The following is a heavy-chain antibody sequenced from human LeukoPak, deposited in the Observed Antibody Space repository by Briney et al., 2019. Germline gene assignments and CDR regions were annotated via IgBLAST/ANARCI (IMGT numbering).Heavy chain of an antibody. D-gene: IGHD2-15*01. Sequence: SETPSLTCTVSGYSISSNYYWGWIRQPPGKGLEWIGSIYHSGSSYYNPSLKSRVTISVETSQNQFSLRLTSVAAADTAVYYCAREMVAIGTRGVFDIWGQGTLVTVSS. CDR3: AREMVAIGTRGVFDI. CDR2: IYHSGSS. V-gene: IGHV4-38-2*02. J-gene: IGHJ3*02. CDR1: GYSISSNYY.